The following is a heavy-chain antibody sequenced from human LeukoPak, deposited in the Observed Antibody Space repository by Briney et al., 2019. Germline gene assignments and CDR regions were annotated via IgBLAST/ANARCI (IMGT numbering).Heavy chain of an antibody. CDR3: ARAPIVGKEHDY. CDR2: ISSSSSYI. V-gene: IGHV3-21*01. Sequence: KTGGSLRLSCAASGFTFSSYSMNWVRQAPGKGLEWVSSISSSSSYIYYADSVKGRFTISRDNAKNSLYLQMNSLRAEDTAVYYCARAPIVGKEHDYWGQGTLVTVSS. J-gene: IGHJ4*02. D-gene: IGHD7-27*01. CDR1: GFTFSSYS.